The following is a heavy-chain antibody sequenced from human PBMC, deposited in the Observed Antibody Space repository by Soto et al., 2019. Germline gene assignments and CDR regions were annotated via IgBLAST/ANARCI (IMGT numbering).Heavy chain of an antibody. CDR2: ISYDGSNK. V-gene: IGHV3-30-3*01. D-gene: IGHD3-22*01. CDR3: ASQHYYDSSGSFDY. Sequence: QVQLVESGGGVVQPGRSLRLSCAASGFTFSSYAMHWVRQAPGKGLEWVAVISYDGSNKYYADSVKGRFTISRDNSKNTLYLQMNSLSAEDTAVYYCASQHYYDSSGSFDYWGQGTLVTVSS. J-gene: IGHJ4*02. CDR1: GFTFSSYA.